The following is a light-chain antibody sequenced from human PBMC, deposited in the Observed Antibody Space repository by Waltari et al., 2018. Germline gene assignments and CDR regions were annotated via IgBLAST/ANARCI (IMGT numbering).Light chain of an antibody. CDR1: SSYVGGSKN. CDR3: SSFADTNPFV. J-gene: IGLJ1*01. V-gene: IGLV2-8*01. CDR2: EVT. Sequence: QCGLTQPPSASGSPGQSVTSPCTGTSSYVGGSKNVAWYQQHPGKAPKLIIYEVTKRPSGVPDRFSGSKSGNTASLTVSGLQAEDEADYYCSSFADTNPFVFGTGTKVTVL.